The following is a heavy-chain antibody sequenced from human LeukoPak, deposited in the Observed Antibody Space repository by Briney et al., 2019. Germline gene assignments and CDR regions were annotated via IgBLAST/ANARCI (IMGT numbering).Heavy chain of an antibody. V-gene: IGHV3-23*01. J-gene: IGHJ3*02. CDR2: ISGSGGST. CDR1: GFTFSSYA. CDR3: AKVIRWPDAFDI. D-gene: IGHD4-23*01. Sequence: GGSLRLSCAASGFTFSSYAMSWVRQAPGKGLEWVSAISGSGGSTYYADSVKGRFTISRDNSKNTLSLQMNSLRAEDTAVYYCAKVIRWPDAFDIWGQGTMVTVSS.